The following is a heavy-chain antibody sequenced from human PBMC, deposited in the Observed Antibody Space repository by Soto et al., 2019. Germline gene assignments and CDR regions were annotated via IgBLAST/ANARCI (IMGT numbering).Heavy chain of an antibody. J-gene: IGHJ4*02. Sequence: GGSLRLSCGASKFTFSSFGMHWVRQAPGKGLEWVAFIWYDGSNKYYADSVKGRFTISRDNSKNTMYLQMNSLRAEDTAVYYCARDFGNTLYNPLDYWGQGTLVTVSS. CDR3: ARDFGNTLYNPLDY. D-gene: IGHD1-1*01. V-gene: IGHV3-33*01. CDR1: KFTFSSFG. CDR2: IWYDGSNK.